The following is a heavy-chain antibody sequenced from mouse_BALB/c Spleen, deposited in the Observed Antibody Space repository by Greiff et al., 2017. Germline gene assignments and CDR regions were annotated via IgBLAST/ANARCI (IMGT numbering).Heavy chain of an antibody. CDR3: TREGTVVAGAMDY. J-gene: IGHJ4*01. CDR1: GFTFSSYT. V-gene: IGHV5-6-4*01. Sequence: DVMLVESGGGLVKPGGSLKLSCAASGFTFSSYTMSWVRQTPEKRLEWVATISSGGSYTYYPDSVKGRFTISRDNAKNTLYLQMSSLKSEDTAMYYCTREGTVVAGAMDYWGQGTSVTVSS. D-gene: IGHD1-1*01. CDR2: ISSGGSYT.